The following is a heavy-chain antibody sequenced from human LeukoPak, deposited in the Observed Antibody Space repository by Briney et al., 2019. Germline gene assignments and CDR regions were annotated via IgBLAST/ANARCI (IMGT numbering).Heavy chain of an antibody. Sequence: PGGSLRLSCAASGFTFSGYAMSWVRQAPGKGLEWVSGISGSGGSTYYAHSVHGRFTISRDNSKNTLYLQMNSLRPEDTAVYYCAKDSSSRWPNPPPGGNDYWGQGTLVTVSS. J-gene: IGHJ4*02. D-gene: IGHD6-13*01. CDR1: GFTFSGYA. CDR2: ISGSGGST. CDR3: AKDSSSRWPNPPPGGNDY. V-gene: IGHV3-23*01.